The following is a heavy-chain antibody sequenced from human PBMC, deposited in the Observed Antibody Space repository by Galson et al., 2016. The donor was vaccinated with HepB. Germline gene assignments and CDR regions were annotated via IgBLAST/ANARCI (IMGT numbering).Heavy chain of an antibody. D-gene: IGHD3-10*01. V-gene: IGHV3-53*01. J-gene: IGHJ4*02. CDR3: ATVNYISGTHY. Sequence: SLRLSCAASGFSVNHNYMTWVRQAPGKGLEWVSLIYSGGNTKYADSVKGRLTTSRDSSKNTLYLQMNNLRTEDTAMYYCATVNYISGTHYWGQGTLVTVSS. CDR1: GFSVNHNY. CDR2: IYSGGNT.